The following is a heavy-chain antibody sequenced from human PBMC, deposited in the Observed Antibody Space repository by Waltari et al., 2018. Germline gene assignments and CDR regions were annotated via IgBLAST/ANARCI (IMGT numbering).Heavy chain of an antibody. D-gene: IGHD2-2*01. CDR3: ARSPTDAQYVDDAFDI. J-gene: IGHJ3*02. CDR1: GGTFSSYA. V-gene: IGHV1-69*13. CDR2: IIPIFGAA. Sequence: QVQLVQSGAEVKKPGSSVKVSCKASGGTFSSYAISWVRQAPGQGLEWMGVIIPIFGAANYAQKFQGRVTITADESTSTAYMELSSLRSEDTAVYYCARSPTDAQYVDDAFDIWGQGTMVTVSS.